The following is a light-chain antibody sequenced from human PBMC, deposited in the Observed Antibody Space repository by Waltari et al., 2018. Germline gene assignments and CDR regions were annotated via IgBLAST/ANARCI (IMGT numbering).Light chain of an antibody. CDR3: QQYGSSILYT. V-gene: IGKV3-20*01. CDR1: QSLTKRY. J-gene: IGKJ2*01. Sequence: EVVLTQSPDTLSLSPGERATLSCRASQSLTKRYLAWYQQKPGQAPRLLIYGASSRAPGIPNRFSGSGSGTDFNLTISRLEPEDFAVYYCQQYGSSILYTFGQGTKLEIK. CDR2: GAS.